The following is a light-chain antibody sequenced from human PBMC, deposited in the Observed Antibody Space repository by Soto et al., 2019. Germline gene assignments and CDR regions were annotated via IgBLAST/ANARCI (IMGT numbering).Light chain of an antibody. V-gene: IGKV1-5*03. J-gene: IGKJ1*01. Sequence: DLQMTQSPSSLSASLGDRVTIXXRASQSISVWLAWYQQKAGKAPNIXIYKASRLESGVPSRFSGSGAETEFTLTISGLQPGDSATYYCQQYNSYSPTFGQGTKVDIK. CDR3: QQYNSYSPT. CDR2: KAS. CDR1: QSISVW.